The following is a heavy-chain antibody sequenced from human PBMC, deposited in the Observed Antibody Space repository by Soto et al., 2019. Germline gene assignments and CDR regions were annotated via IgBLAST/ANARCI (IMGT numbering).Heavy chain of an antibody. CDR2: ISPYNGNT. D-gene: IGHD6-19*01. CDR3: ARTPRGWYDY. CDR1: GYTFTNDG. J-gene: IGHJ4*02. V-gene: IGHV1-18*01. Sequence: ASVKVSCKASGYTFTNDGISWVRQAPGQGLEWMGWISPYNGNTNYAQNLQDRVTMTTDTSTNTAYMELKILRSDDTAVYYCARTPRGWYDYWGQGTLVTVSS.